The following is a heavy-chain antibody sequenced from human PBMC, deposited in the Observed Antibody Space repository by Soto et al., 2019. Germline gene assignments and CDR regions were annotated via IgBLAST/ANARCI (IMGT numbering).Heavy chain of an antibody. CDR1: GFTFGDYA. CDR2: IRSKAYGGTT. Sequence: GGSLRLSCTASGFTFGDYAMSWFRQAPGKGLEWVGFIRSKAYGGTTEYAASVKGRFTISRDDSKSIAYLQMNSLKTEDTAVYYCTRGGGAPPYYDFWSGYYPPKSYYYGMDVWGQGTTVTVSS. V-gene: IGHV3-49*03. D-gene: IGHD3-3*01. J-gene: IGHJ6*02. CDR3: TRGGGAPPYYDFWSGYYPPKSYYYGMDV.